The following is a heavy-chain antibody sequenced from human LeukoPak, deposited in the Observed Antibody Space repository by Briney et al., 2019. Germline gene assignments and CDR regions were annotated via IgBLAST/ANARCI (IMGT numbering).Heavy chain of an antibody. D-gene: IGHD3-10*01. CDR1: GYTLTELS. V-gene: IGHV1-24*01. CDR3: ATDRVGAMVRGVMSNFDY. CDR2: FDPEDGET. Sequence: ASVKVSCKVSGYTLTELSMHWVRQAPGNGLEWMGGFDPEDGETIYAQKFQGRVTMTEDTSTDTAYMELSSLRSEDTAVYYCATDRVGAMVRGVMSNFDYWGQGTLVTVSS. J-gene: IGHJ4*02.